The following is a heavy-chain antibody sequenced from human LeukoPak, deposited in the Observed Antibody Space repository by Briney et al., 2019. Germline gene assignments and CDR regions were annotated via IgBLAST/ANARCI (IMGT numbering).Heavy chain of an antibody. D-gene: IGHD3-3*01. CDR3: AIDRTLHYYDFWRCNYTSYFDY. J-gene: IGHJ4*02. Sequence: GSVTVSCKTSGYTFTCYGVSWVRQAPGQGLEWMGWISTYNGNTNYAQKLQGRVTMTTDTPTRTAFKELRSLRSDDTAVYYCAIDRTLHYYDFWRCNYTSYFDYWGQGTLVTVSS. CDR1: GYTFTCYG. CDR2: ISTYNGNT. V-gene: IGHV1-18*01.